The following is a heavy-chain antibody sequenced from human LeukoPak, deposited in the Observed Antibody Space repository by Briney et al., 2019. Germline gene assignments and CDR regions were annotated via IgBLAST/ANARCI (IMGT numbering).Heavy chain of an antibody. CDR2: ISAGSANT. CDR1: GFTFNNYA. Sequence: GGSLRLSCAASGFTFNNYAMTWVRQAPGKGLEWVSVISAGSANTYYADSVKGRFTISRDDSNSILYLQMNSLRAEDTATYYCAKGLDTAMGYFDYWGQGTLVTVSS. D-gene: IGHD5-18*01. V-gene: IGHV3-23*01. CDR3: AKGLDTAMGYFDY. J-gene: IGHJ4*02.